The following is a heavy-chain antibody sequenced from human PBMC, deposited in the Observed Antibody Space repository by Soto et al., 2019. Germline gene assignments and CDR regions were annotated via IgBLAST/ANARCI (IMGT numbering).Heavy chain of an antibody. D-gene: IGHD3-22*01. Sequence: SETLSLTCAVSGGSISSGDHSWSWIRQPPGKGLEWIGYIYHSGSTYYNPSLKSRVTISVDRSKNQFSLKLSSVTAADTAVYYCARGDTSYYDSSGYYPPHFDYWGQGTLVTVSS. CDR3: ARGDTSYYDSSGYYPPHFDY. V-gene: IGHV4-30-2*01. J-gene: IGHJ4*02. CDR2: IYHSGST. CDR1: GGSISSGDHS.